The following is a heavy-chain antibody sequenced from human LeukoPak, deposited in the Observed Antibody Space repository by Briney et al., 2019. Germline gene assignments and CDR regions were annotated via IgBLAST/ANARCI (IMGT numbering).Heavy chain of an antibody. Sequence: ASVKVSCKASGFTFTSSAMQWLRQARAQRLEWIGWIVVGSGNTNYAQKFQGRVTITADTSTDTAYMELSSLRSEDTAVYYCATDGSGSVNWGQGTLVTVSS. D-gene: IGHD2-15*01. CDR1: GFTFTSSA. V-gene: IGHV1-58*02. CDR2: IVVGSGNT. J-gene: IGHJ4*02. CDR3: ATDGSGSVN.